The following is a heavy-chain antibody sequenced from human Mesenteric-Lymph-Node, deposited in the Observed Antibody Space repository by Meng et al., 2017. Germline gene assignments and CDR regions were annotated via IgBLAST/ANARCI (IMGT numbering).Heavy chain of an antibody. Sequence: GESLKISCAASGFTFSSYAMSWVRQAPGKGLEWVSAISGSGGSTHYADSVKGRFTISRDNSKNTLYLQRNSLRAEDTAVYYCARGSGAAGPHYYYYGMDVWGQGTTVTVSS. CDR2: ISGSGGST. D-gene: IGHD6-13*01. CDR3: ARGSGAAGPHYYYYGMDV. V-gene: IGHV3-23*01. J-gene: IGHJ6*02. CDR1: GFTFSSYA.